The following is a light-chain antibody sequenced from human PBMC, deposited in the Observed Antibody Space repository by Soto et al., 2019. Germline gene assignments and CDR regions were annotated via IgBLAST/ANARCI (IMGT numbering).Light chain of an antibody. CDR1: NSDVGGYNY. J-gene: IGLJ1*01. CDR3: SSYANNNNMLV. V-gene: IGLV2-8*01. CDR2: EVT. Sequence: QSVLTQPPSASGSPGQSVTISCTGTNSDVGGYNYVSWYQQRPGKVPKVIIYEVTKRPSGVPDRFSGSKSGNTASLTVSGLQAEDEADYFCSSYANNNNMLVFGTGTKVTVL.